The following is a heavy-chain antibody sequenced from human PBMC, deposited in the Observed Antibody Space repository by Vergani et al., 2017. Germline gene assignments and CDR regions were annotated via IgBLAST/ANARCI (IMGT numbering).Heavy chain of an antibody. D-gene: IGHD6-13*01. V-gene: IGHV3-21*01. CDR3: ARGIAAAGTLDY. J-gene: IGHJ4*02. CDR2: ISSSSSYI. CDR1: GFTFSSYS. Sequence: EVQLVESGGGLVKPGGSLRLSCAASGFTFSSYSMNWVRQAPGKGLEWVSSISSSSSYIYYADSVKGRFTISRDNAKNSLYLQMNSLRAEDTAVYYCARGIAAAGTLDYWGQGTLVTVSS.